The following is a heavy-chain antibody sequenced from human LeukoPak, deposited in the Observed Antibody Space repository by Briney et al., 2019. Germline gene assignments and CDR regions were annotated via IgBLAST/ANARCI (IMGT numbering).Heavy chain of an antibody. CDR1: GFTFSSYA. CDR3: ARGTDGRYYDFWSGSYWFDP. Sequence: GGSLRLSCAASGFTFSSYAMSWVRQAPGKGLEWVSSISSSSSYIYYADSVKGRFTISRDNAKNSLYLQMNSLRAEDTAVYYCARGTDGRYYDFWSGSYWFDPWGQGTLVTVSS. D-gene: IGHD3-3*01. V-gene: IGHV3-21*01. CDR2: ISSSSSYI. J-gene: IGHJ5*02.